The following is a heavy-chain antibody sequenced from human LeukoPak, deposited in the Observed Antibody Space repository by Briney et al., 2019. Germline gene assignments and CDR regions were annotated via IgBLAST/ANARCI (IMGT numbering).Heavy chain of an antibody. CDR3: AREVVLSTSAWFEY. J-gene: IGHJ4*02. CDR1: GFTFSSYA. Sequence: GGSLRLSCAASGFTFSSYAMSWVRQAPGKGLEWVSAISGSGGSTYYADSVKGRFTISRDNAKNSLYLQMNSLRAEDTAVYYCAREVVLSTSAWFEYWGQGTLVTVSS. CDR2: ISGSGGST. D-gene: IGHD3-22*01. V-gene: IGHV3-23*01.